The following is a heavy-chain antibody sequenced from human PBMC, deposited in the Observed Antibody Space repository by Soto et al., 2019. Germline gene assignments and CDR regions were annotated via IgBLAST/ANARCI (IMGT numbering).Heavy chain of an antibody. Sequence: QITLKESGPTLVKPTQTLTLTCTFSGFSLPTDRVGVGWIRQPPGEALEWLAVIYWDDTKTYRPSLESRLTITKDSSKNQVALTMTNMDSVDTATYYCAHAYGGRSLYWCQGTLVTVSS. D-gene: IGHD4-17*01. CDR3: AHAYGGRSLY. CDR1: GFSLPTDRVG. J-gene: IGHJ4*02. V-gene: IGHV2-5*02. CDR2: IYWDDTK.